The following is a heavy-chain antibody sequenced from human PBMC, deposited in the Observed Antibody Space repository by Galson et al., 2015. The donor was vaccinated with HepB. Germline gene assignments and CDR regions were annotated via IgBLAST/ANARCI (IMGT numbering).Heavy chain of an antibody. CDR1: GFTFRNAW. J-gene: IGHJ6*03. D-gene: IGHD1/OR15-1a*01. V-gene: IGHV3-15*01. CDR2: IKSKTDGGTT. Sequence: SLRLSCAASGFTFRNAWMSWVRQAPGKGLEWVGRIKSKTDGGTTDYAATVKGRFTISRDDSKNTLYLQMNSLETEDTAVYYCRLATVPTTQYYYYYYMDVWGKGTTVTVSS. CDR3: RLATVPTTQYYYYYYMDV.